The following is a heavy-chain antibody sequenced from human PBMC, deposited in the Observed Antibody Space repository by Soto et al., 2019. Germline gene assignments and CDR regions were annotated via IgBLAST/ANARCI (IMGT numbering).Heavy chain of an antibody. J-gene: IGHJ5*02. V-gene: IGHV4-34*02. D-gene: IGHD2-15*01. CDR2: INHTGGA. CDR3: ARYPAYFSDGTTCPPGP. Sequence: QVQLQQWGAGLVKPSETLSLTCAVSGGSFNGYYWNWIRQPPGRGLEWIGEINHTGGANYNPSLKSRLTISMDTSKNHFSLRLTSVTAADTAVYYCARYPAYFSDGTTCPPGPWGQGTLVTVSS. CDR1: GGSFNGYY.